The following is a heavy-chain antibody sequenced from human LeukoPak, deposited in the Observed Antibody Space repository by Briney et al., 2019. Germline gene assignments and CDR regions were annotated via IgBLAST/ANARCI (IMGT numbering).Heavy chain of an antibody. CDR1: GYTFTSYG. D-gene: IGHD3-10*01. CDR2: ISAYNGNT. Sequence: ASVKVSCKASGYTFTSYGISWVRQAPGQGLEWMGWISAYNGNTNYAQKLQGRVTMTTDTSTSTAYMELRSLRSDDTAVYYCAGATMVRGVLSDWGQGTLVTVSS. V-gene: IGHV1-18*01. CDR3: AGATMVRGVLSD. J-gene: IGHJ4*02.